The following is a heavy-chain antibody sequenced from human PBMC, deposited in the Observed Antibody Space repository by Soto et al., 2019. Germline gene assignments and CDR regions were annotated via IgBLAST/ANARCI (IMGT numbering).Heavy chain of an antibody. Sequence: GGSLRLSCAASGVTLSRYSMSWVRQAPGKGPEWVANIKEDGSEKYYVDSVKGRFTISRDNAKNSLYLEMNSLRAEDTAVYYCARDLYKWGQGTLVTVSS. CDR1: GVTLSRYS. CDR3: ARDLYK. D-gene: IGHD1-1*01. V-gene: IGHV3-7*03. CDR2: IKEDGSEK. J-gene: IGHJ4*02.